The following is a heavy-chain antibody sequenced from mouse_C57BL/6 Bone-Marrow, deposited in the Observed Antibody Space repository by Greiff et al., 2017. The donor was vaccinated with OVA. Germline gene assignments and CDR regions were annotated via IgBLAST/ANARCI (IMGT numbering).Heavy chain of an antibody. J-gene: IGHJ4*01. Sequence: QVQLKQSGAELARPGASVKMSCKASGYTFTSYTMHWVKQRPGQGLEWIGYINPSSGYTKYNQKFKDKATLTADKSSSTAYMQLSSLTSEDSAVYYCARFRGYAMDYWGQGTSVTVSS. CDR3: ARFRGYAMDY. CDR1: GYTFTSYT. V-gene: IGHV1-4*01. CDR2: INPSSGYT.